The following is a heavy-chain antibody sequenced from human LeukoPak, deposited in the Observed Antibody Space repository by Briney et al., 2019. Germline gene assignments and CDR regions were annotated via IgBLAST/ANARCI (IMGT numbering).Heavy chain of an antibody. CDR1: GFIFNNYA. D-gene: IGHD6-19*01. Sequence: GGSLRLSCAGSGFIFNNYAMHWVRQPPGKGLEWVSGISWNSGSIDYADSVKGRFTISRDNAKNSLYLQMNSLRVEDTAFYYCAKDNRRHYTSGPNPDSLHWGQGAQVTVSS. CDR2: ISWNSGSI. V-gene: IGHV3-9*01. CDR3: AKDNRRHYTSGPNPDSLH. J-gene: IGHJ4*02.